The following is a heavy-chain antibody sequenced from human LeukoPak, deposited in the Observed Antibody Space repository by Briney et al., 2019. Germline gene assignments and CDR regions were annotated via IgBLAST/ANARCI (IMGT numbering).Heavy chain of an antibody. J-gene: IGHJ4*02. CDR1: GFTFSDYH. CDR3: AKAVRGTGSGWYAPFDY. D-gene: IGHD6-19*01. CDR2: ISGSGGST. V-gene: IGHV3-23*01. Sequence: PGGSLRLSCAASGFTFSDYHMSWVRQAPGKGLEWVSAISGSGGSTYYADSVKGRFTISRDNSKNTLYLQMNSLRAEDTAVYYCAKAVRGTGSGWYAPFDYWGQGTLVTVSS.